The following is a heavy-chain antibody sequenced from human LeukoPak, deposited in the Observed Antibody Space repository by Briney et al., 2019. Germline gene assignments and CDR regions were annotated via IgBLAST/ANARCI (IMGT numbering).Heavy chain of an antibody. J-gene: IGHJ5*02. Sequence: SATLFLTCAVYGGSFSGYYWSWIRQPPGKGLEWIGEINHSGSTNYNPSLKSRVTISVDTSKNQFSLKLSSVTAADTAVYYCARNLCSGGSCYGWFDPWGQGTLVTVSS. CDR3: ARNLCSGGSCYGWFDP. CDR2: INHSGST. V-gene: IGHV4-34*01. CDR1: GGSFSGYY. D-gene: IGHD2-15*01.